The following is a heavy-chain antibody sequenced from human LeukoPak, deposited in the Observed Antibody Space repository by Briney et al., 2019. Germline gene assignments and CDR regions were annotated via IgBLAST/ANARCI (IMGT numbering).Heavy chain of an antibody. D-gene: IGHD1-26*01. CDR1: GYTFTDYY. J-gene: IGHJ4*02. Sequence: ASVKVSCKASGYTFTDYYIHWVRQAPGQGLEWVGWINPNSGGTDSAQKLQGRVTMTRDTSISATYMELRTLTSDDTAVYYCARGTRGSYSSIHDWGQGTLVTVSS. CDR3: ARGTRGSYSSIHD. CDR2: INPNSGGT. V-gene: IGHV1-2*02.